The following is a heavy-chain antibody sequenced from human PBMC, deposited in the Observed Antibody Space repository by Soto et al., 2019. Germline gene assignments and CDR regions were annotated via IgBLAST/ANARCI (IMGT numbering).Heavy chain of an antibody. Sequence: GGSLRLCRAASGFTFSSYGMHWVRQAPGKGLEWVAVIWYDGSNKYYADSVKGRFTISRDNSKNTLYLQMNSLRAEDTAVYYCARSLTGSNYYGMDVWGQGTTVTVSS. D-gene: IGHD1-1*01. V-gene: IGHV3-33*01. CDR3: ARSLTGSNYYGMDV. CDR2: IWYDGSNK. CDR1: GFTFSSYG. J-gene: IGHJ6*02.